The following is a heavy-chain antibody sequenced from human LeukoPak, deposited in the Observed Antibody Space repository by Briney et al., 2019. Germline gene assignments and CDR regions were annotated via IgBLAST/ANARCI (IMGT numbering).Heavy chain of an antibody. CDR1: GITFSRHG. V-gene: IGHV3-33*06. Sequence: PGRSLRLSCVASGITFSRHGMHWVRQAPGKGLEWVTVIWYDGSNKYYADSVKGRFTISRDNSKNTLYLQMNSLRAEDTAVYYCAKYGDYDAFDIWGQGTMVTVSS. D-gene: IGHD4-17*01. CDR2: IWYDGSNK. CDR3: AKYGDYDAFDI. J-gene: IGHJ3*02.